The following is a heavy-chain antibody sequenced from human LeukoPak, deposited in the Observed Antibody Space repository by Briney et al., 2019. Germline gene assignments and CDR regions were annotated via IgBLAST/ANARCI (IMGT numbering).Heavy chain of an antibody. Sequence: GGSLRLSCAASGFTFSSYWMHWVRQAPGKGLVWVTRIKSDGSTRYADSVKGRFTISRDNAKNTVSLQMNSLRAEDTGVYYCARAPSEIGGYYPEYFRHWGQGTLVTVSP. V-gene: IGHV3-74*01. CDR1: GFTFSSYW. CDR2: IKSDGST. D-gene: IGHD3-22*01. CDR3: ARAPSEIGGYYPEYFRH. J-gene: IGHJ1*01.